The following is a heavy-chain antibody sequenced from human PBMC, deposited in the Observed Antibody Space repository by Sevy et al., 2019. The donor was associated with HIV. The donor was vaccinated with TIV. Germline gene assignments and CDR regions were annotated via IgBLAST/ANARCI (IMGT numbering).Heavy chain of an antibody. CDR3: TRVSRRIDDDY. J-gene: IGHJ4*02. Sequence: GGSQRLSCVASGFTFSNSWMNWVRQAPGKGLEWVANINPGGTEEFYVDSVKGRFIISRDNAKNSLFLQMNSLRAEDTAVYYCTRVSRRIDDDYWGQGTLVTVSS. V-gene: IGHV3-7*01. CDR1: GFTFSNSW. CDR2: INPGGTEE. D-gene: IGHD2-2*01.